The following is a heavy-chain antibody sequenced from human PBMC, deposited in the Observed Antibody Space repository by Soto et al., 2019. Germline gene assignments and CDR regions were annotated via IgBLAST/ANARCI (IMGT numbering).Heavy chain of an antibody. J-gene: IGHJ4*02. CDR1: GGSISSYY. V-gene: IGHV4-4*07. CDR3: ARDVVNYYDSSGYFDF. Sequence: LSLTCTVSGGSISSYYWSWIRQPAEKGLEWIGRIYSSGTTNYNPSLKSRVTMSVDTSKNQFSLKLSSVTAADTAVYYCARDVVNYYDSSGYFDFWGRGTLVTVSS. CDR2: IYSSGTT. D-gene: IGHD3-22*01.